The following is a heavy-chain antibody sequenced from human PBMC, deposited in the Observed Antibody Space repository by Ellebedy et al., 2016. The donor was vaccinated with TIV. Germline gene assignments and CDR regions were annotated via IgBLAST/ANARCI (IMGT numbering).Heavy chain of an antibody. CDR2: IKQDGSER. CDR1: GFTFSNYW. CDR3: ARPGGFGKLPLDF. D-gene: IGHD3-10*01. V-gene: IGHV3-7*01. J-gene: IGHJ4*02. Sequence: PGGSLRLSCAASGFTFSNYWMTWVRQAPGKGLEWVAHIKQDGSEREYVDSVKGRFTISRYNAKNSLYLQMDSLRAEDAAIYYCARPGGFGKLPLDFWGQGILVTVSS.